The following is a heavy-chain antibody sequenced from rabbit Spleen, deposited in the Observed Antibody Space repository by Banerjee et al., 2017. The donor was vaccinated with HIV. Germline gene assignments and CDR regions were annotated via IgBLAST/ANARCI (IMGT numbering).Heavy chain of an antibody. V-gene: IGHV1S40*01. J-gene: IGHJ2*01. CDR2: IYAGSSGNT. Sequence: QSLEESGGGLVQPEGSLALTCKASGFTISITYYMCWVRQAPGKGLEWIACIYAGSSGNTYYASWAKGRFTISKTSSTTVTLQMTSLTAADTATYFCARNYVNAFDPWGPGTLVTVS. D-gene: IGHD1-1*01. CDR3: ARNYVNAFDP. CDR1: GFTISITYY.